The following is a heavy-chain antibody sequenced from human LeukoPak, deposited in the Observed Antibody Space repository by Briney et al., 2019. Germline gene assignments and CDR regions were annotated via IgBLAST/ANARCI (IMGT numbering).Heavy chain of an antibody. J-gene: IGHJ6*02. V-gene: IGHV1-2*02. Sequence: GASVKVSCKASGYTFTGYYMHWVRQAPGQGLEWMGWINPNSGGTNYARKFQGRVTMTRDTSISTAYMELSRLRSDDTAVYYCARSRAVVPAAGIHYYYYYGMDVWGQGTTVTVSS. CDR1: GYTFTGYY. CDR2: INPNSGGT. D-gene: IGHD2-2*01. CDR3: ARSRAVVPAAGIHYYYYYGMDV.